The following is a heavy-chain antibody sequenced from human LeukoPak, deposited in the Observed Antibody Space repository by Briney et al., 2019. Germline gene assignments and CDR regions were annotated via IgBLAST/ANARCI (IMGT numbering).Heavy chain of an antibody. CDR3: ARTGFAAAGRYWYFGL. CDR2: IYYSGST. D-gene: IGHD6-13*01. CDR1: GGSISSNSYY. V-gene: IGHV4-61*01. Sequence: TSETLSLTCTVSGGSISSNSYYWSWIRQPPGKGLEWIGYIYYSGSTTYSPSLESRVSISVDTSKNQFSLRLNSVTAADTAVYYCARTGFAAAGRYWYFGLWGRGTLVTVSS. J-gene: IGHJ2*01.